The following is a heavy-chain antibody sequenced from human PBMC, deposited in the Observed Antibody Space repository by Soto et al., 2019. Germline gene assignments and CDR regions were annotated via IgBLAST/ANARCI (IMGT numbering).Heavy chain of an antibody. CDR3: ARQHMVSYSLDS. CDR2: IWSDGSYK. CDR1: GFSFNNHG. J-gene: IGHJ4*02. V-gene: IGHV3-33*01. Sequence: QVQLAESGGGVVQPGRSLRLSCAASGFSFNNHGMHWVRQAPGKGLEWVAVIWSDGSYKYYADSVKGRFTISRDNSKNSLYLQMNRLRALDTALYDCARQHMVSYSLDSWGQGTRVTVSS. D-gene: IGHD2-8*01.